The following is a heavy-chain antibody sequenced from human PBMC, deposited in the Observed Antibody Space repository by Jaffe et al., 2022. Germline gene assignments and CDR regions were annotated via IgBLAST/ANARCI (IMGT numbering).Heavy chain of an antibody. Sequence: EVQLVESGGGLVQPGRSLRLSCTASGFTFGDYAMNWVRQAPGKGLEWLSFIRSKEYGGTSEYAASVKGRFTISRDDSKSIAYLQMNSLRTEDTAVYYCTHLGYCGGGSCSLDSWGQGALVTVSS. J-gene: IGHJ4*02. CDR3: THLGYCGGGSCSLDS. CDR2: IRSKEYGGTS. V-gene: IGHV3-49*04. D-gene: IGHD2-15*01. CDR1: GFTFGDYA.